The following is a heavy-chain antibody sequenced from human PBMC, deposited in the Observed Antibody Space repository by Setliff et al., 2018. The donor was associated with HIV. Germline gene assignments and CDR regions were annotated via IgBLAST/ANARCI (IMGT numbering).Heavy chain of an antibody. Sequence: SETLSLTCIVSGDSINSGSYYWGWIRQPPGKGLEWIGTIYNGGASHYNPSLKSRVIVFLDTSKNQFSLELTSVTAADTAVYYCAREAPSEPTRYYNFWSGYPDWFDPWGQGTLVTVSS. CDR2: IYNGGAS. J-gene: IGHJ5*02. CDR3: AREAPSEPTRYYNFWSGYPDWFDP. D-gene: IGHD3-3*01. V-gene: IGHV4-39*07. CDR1: GDSINSGSYY.